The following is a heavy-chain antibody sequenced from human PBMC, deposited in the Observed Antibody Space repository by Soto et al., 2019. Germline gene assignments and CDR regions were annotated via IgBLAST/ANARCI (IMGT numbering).Heavy chain of an antibody. J-gene: IGHJ4*02. Sequence: QVQLVESGGGVVQPGRSLRLSCAASGFTFSSYAMHWVRQAPGKGLEWVAVISYDGSNKYYADSVKGRFTISRDNSKNXQYQQMSSLIAADTAVYYCARDGYCSGGSCYGVVDYWGQGTLVTVSS. CDR3: ARDGYCSGGSCYGVVDY. D-gene: IGHD2-15*01. CDR1: GFTFSSYA. CDR2: ISYDGSNK. V-gene: IGHV3-30-3*01.